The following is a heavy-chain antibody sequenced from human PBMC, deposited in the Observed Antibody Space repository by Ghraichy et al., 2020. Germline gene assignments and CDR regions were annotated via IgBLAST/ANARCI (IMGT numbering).Heavy chain of an antibody. CDR1: GGTFSAYA. Sequence: AVKVSCKASGGTFSAYAISWVRQAPGQGLEWMGGTSPIFGTANYAQNFQGRVTFTADEPTSTAYMELRSLTSEDTAVYYCAKKGQYYTDYFFDNWGQGTLVTVSS. CDR3: AKKGQYYTDYFFDN. V-gene: IGHV1-69*13. D-gene: IGHD3-3*01. CDR2: TSPIFGTA. J-gene: IGHJ4*02.